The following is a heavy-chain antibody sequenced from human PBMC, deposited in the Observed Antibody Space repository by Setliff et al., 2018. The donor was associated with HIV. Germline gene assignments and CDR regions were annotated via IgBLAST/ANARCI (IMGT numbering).Heavy chain of an antibody. CDR3: AREIQFSATTYYYYYMDD. J-gene: IGHJ6*03. CDR1: GGSISGSYY. V-gene: IGHV4-39*07. Sequence: SETLSLTCAVSGGSISGSYYWAWIRQPPGKGLEWIGSTYFRGGTYNNPSLENRVTLSVDTSKNQFSLKVTSVTAADTAVYYCAREIQFSATTYYYYYMDDWGRGTTVTVSS. D-gene: IGHD5-18*01. CDR2: TYFRGGT.